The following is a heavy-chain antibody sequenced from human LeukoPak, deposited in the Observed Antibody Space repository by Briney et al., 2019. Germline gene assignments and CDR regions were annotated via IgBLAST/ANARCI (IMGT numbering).Heavy chain of an antibody. Sequence: GGSLRLSCAASGFTFDDYAMHWVRQAPGKGLEWVSGISWNSGSIGYADSVKGRFTISRDNAKNPLYLQMNSLRAEDMALYYCAKGGYSSSWSTFDFDYWGQGTLVTVSS. J-gene: IGHJ4*02. D-gene: IGHD6-13*01. V-gene: IGHV3-9*03. CDR3: AKGGYSSSWSTFDFDY. CDR1: GFTFDDYA. CDR2: ISWNSGSI.